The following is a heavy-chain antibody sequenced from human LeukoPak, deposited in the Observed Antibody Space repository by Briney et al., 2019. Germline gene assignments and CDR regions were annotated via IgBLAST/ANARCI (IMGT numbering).Heavy chain of an antibody. CDR1: GFTFSDFT. J-gene: IGHJ4*02. Sequence: GGSLRLSCAASGFTFSDFTMNWVRQAPGKGLEWLSYISGHGRTIYYDDSVKGRFTISRDNAKNSLYLQMNSLRAEDTAVYYCAKDGWFGEFRVYFDYWGQGTLVTVSS. D-gene: IGHD3-10*01. CDR2: ISGHGRTI. V-gene: IGHV3-48*04. CDR3: AKDGWFGEFRVYFDY.